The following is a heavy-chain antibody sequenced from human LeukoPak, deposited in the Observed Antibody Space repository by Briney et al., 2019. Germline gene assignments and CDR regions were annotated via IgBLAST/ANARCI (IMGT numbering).Heavy chain of an antibody. CDR2: INHSGST. Sequence: SETLSLTCAVYGGSFSGYYWSWIRQPPGKGLEWIGEINHSGSTNYNPSLKSRVTISVDTSKNQFSLKLSSVTAADTAVYYCARAGIAARPWYFDYWGQGTLVTVSS. J-gene: IGHJ4*02. D-gene: IGHD6-6*01. CDR1: GGSFSGYY. V-gene: IGHV4-34*01. CDR3: ARAGIAARPWYFDY.